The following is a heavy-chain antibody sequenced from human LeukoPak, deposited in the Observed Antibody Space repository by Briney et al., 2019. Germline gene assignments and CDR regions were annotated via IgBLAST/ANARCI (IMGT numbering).Heavy chain of an antibody. D-gene: IGHD6-25*01. CDR3: ARIGLYRSGRYYFDY. Sequence: GGSLRLSCADSGFTVSSNYMNWAHQAPGKGLEWVANIQQDGSEKYYLDSVKGRFTISRDNAKDSLYLQMNSLRVEDTAVYYCARIGLYRSGRYYFDYWGQGTLVTVSS. V-gene: IGHV3-7*01. CDR1: GFTVSSNY. J-gene: IGHJ4*02. CDR2: IQQDGSEK.